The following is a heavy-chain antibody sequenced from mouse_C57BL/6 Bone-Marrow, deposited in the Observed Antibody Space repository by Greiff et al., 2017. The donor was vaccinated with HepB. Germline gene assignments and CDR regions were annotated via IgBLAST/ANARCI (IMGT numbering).Heavy chain of an antibody. CDR1: GYTFTSYW. V-gene: IGHV1-64*01. CDR2: IHPNSGST. J-gene: IGHJ3*01. Sequence: QVQLQQPGAELVKPGASVKLSCKASGYTFTSYWMHWVKQRPGQGLEWIGMIHPNSGSTNYNEKFKSKATLSVDKSSSTAYMQLSSLTSEDSAVYYGAVYDWGAWFAYWGQGTLVTVSA. D-gene: IGHD2-3*01. CDR3: AVYDWGAWFAY.